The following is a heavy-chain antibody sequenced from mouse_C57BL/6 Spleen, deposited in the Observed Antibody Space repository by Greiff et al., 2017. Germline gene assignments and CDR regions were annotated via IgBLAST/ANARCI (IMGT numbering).Heavy chain of an antibody. D-gene: IGHD1-1*01. J-gene: IGHJ2*01. CDR3: ARGYGSSYGVYFDY. V-gene: IGHV1-64*01. Sequence: QVQLQQPGAELVKPGASVKLSCKASGYTFTSYWMHWVKQRPGQGLEWIGMIHPNSGSTNYNEKFKSKATLTVDKSSSTAYMQLSSLTSEDSAVYYSARGYGSSYGVYFDYWGQGTTLTVSS. CDR2: IHPNSGST. CDR1: GYTFTSYW.